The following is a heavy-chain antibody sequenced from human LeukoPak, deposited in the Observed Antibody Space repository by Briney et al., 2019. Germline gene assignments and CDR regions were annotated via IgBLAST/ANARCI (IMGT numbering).Heavy chain of an antibody. D-gene: IGHD4-17*01. CDR2: INPNSGGT. CDR1: GYTFTGYY. J-gene: IGHJ5*02. Sequence: ASVKVSCKASGYTFTGYYMHWVRQAPGQGLEWMGWINPNSGGTNYAQKFQGRVTMTRDTSISTAYMEPSRLRSDDTAVYYCARDYGEGNWFDPWGQGTLVTVSS. V-gene: IGHV1-2*02. CDR3: ARDYGEGNWFDP.